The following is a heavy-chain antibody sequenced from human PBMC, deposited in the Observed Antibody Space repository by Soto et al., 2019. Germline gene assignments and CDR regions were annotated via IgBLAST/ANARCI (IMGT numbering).Heavy chain of an antibody. D-gene: IGHD6-13*01. CDR2: IYYSGST. CDR1: GGSISSSSYY. Sequence: QLQLQESGPGLVKPSETLSLTCTVSGGSISSSSYYWGWIRQPPGKGLEWIGSIYYSGSTYYNPSLKSRVTISVDTSKNQFSLKLSSVTAADTAVYYCARIRSSWYVDYWAREPWSPSPQ. CDR3: ARIRSSWYVDY. V-gene: IGHV4-39*01. J-gene: IGHJ4*02.